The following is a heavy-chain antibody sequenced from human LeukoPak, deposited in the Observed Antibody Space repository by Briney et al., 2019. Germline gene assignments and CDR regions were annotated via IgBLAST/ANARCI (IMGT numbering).Heavy chain of an antibody. D-gene: IGHD6-19*01. CDR2: IYCSGST. V-gene: IGHV4-59*01. CDR1: GGSISSYY. Sequence: PSETLSLTCTVSGGSISSYYWSWIRQPPGKGLEWIGYIYCSGSTNYNPSLKSRVTISVDTSKNQFSLKLSSVTAADTAVYYCARVKQWLPRGAFDIWGQGTMVTVSS. J-gene: IGHJ3*02. CDR3: ARVKQWLPRGAFDI.